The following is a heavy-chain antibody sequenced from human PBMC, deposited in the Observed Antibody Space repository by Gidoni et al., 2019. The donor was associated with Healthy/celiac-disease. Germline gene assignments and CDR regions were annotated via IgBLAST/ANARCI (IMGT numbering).Heavy chain of an antibody. D-gene: IGHD2-15*01. V-gene: IGHV3-15*01. CDR2: IKSKTDGGTT. CDR3: TTDDNCSGGSCYSGHYYYGMDV. J-gene: IGHJ6*02. CDR1: GFTFSNAG. Sequence: EVQLVGSGGGLVKPGGSLRLSCAASGFTFSNAGMSGVRRAPGKGLEWVGRIKSKTDGGTTDYAAPVKGRFTISRDESKNTLYLQMNSLRTEDTAVYYCTTDDNCSGGSCYSGHYYYGMDVWGQGTTVTVSS.